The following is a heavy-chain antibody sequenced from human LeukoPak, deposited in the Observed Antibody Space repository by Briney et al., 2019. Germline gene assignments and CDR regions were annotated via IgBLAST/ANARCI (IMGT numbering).Heavy chain of an antibody. D-gene: IGHD2-21*01. Sequence: GGSLRLSCADSGFTVSSNYMSWVRQAPGKGLEWVSVIYSGGSTVYAESVKGRFTISRDFSKNTLYLQLNSLRVEDTAVYYCARYSRSFDSWGQGTLVTVSS. J-gene: IGHJ4*02. CDR3: ARYSRSFDS. CDR2: IYSGGST. V-gene: IGHV3-53*01. CDR1: GFTVSSNY.